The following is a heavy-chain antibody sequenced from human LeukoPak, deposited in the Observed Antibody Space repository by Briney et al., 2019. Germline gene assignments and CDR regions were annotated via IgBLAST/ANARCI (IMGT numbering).Heavy chain of an antibody. CDR1: GYSISSGYY. V-gene: IGHV4-38-2*01. D-gene: IGHD6-6*01. CDR3: ARKANGLVYSSSSYYYYMDV. Sequence: PPETLSLTCAVSGYSISSGYYWGWIRQPPGKGLEWIGSIYHSGSTYYNPSLKSRVTISVDTSKNQFSLKLSSVTAADTAVYYCARKANGLVYSSSSYYYYMDVWGKGTTVTVSS. CDR2: IYHSGST. J-gene: IGHJ6*03.